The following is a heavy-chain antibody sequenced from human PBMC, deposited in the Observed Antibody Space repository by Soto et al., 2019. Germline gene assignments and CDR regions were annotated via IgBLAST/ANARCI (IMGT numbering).Heavy chain of an antibody. CDR1: GGTFSSYA. CDR2: IIPIFGTA. CDR3: ARSLPGIAVAGTYYYGMDV. J-gene: IGHJ6*02. D-gene: IGHD6-19*01. Sequence: QVPLVQSGAEVKKPGSSVKVSCKASGGTFSSYAISWVRQAPGQGLEWLGGIIPIFGTANYAQKFQGRVTITADESTSTAYMALSSLRSEDTAVYYCARSLPGIAVAGTYYYGMDVWGQGTTVTVSS. V-gene: IGHV1-69*01.